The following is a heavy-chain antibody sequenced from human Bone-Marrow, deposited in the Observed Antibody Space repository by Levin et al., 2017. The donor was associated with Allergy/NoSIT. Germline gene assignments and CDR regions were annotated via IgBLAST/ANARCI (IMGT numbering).Heavy chain of an antibody. D-gene: IGHD3-22*01. Sequence: GGSLRLSCAASGFIFRNYAMNWVLQAPGKGLEWVSQISGSGGNTHYADSVKGRFTISRDTSKNTLYLQMNSLRAEDTAVYYCAVDDTSAYHSSFDYWSQGALVTVSS. CDR2: ISGSGGNT. CDR3: AVDDTSAYHSSFDY. CDR1: GFIFRNYA. J-gene: IGHJ4*02. V-gene: IGHV3-23*01.